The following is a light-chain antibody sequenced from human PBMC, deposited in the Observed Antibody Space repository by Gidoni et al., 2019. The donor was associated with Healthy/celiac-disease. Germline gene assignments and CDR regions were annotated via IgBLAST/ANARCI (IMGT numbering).Light chain of an antibody. Sequence: QSALPQPPSASGSPVQSVTISCTGPSSDVGGYNYVSWYPQHPGKAPKRMIYEVSTRPPGVPARFVGSKSGHTASLTVSGLQAEDEADYYCSSYAGSNNVVVFGGGTKLTVL. CDR1: SSDVGGYNY. J-gene: IGLJ2*01. V-gene: IGLV2-8*01. CDR2: EVS. CDR3: SSYAGSNNVVV.